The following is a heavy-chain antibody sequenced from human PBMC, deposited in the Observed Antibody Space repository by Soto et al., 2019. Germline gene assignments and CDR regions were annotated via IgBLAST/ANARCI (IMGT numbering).Heavy chain of an antibody. CDR2: IYQNGHT. D-gene: IGHD6-19*01. CDR1: SGSIKTDVW. CDR3: ARDAAVAGETDRFDY. Sequence: QVQLQESGPGLVKPSGTLSLTCTVSSGSIKTDVWWSWLRRPPGKGLEWIGEIYQNGHTNYNPSLKSRVTMSVDKSKNQFPLMLTSVTAADTAMDYCARDAAVAGETDRFDYWGQGILVTVSS. V-gene: IGHV4-4*02. J-gene: IGHJ4*02.